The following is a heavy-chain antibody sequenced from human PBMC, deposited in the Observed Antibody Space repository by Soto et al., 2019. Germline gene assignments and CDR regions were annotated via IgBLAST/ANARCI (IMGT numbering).Heavy chain of an antibody. CDR3: ARDLNTGYVGDY. D-gene: IGHD5-12*01. J-gene: IGHJ4*02. CDR2: IWFAGIKQ. Sequence: QVQLVESGGGVVQPGTSLRLSCVASGFTFSASGMHWVGQTPGKGLEWGAIIWFAGIKQYYADSVKGRLTVSRDNPGSTLFLQMNDLRTEDTAMYYCARDLNTGYVGDYWGQGALVVVSS. V-gene: IGHV3-33*01. CDR1: GFTFSASG.